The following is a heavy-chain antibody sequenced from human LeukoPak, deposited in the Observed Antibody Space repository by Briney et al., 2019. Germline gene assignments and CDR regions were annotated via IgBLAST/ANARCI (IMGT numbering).Heavy chain of an antibody. CDR2: IKQDGSEK. CDR3: ARDQDYGGNLFDY. V-gene: IGHV3-7*01. Sequence: GGSLRLSCAASGFTFSSYWMSWVRQAPGKGLEWVANIKQDGSEKYYVDSVMGRFTISRDNAKNSLYLQMNSLRAEDTAVYYCARDQDYGGNLFDYWGQGTLVTVSS. D-gene: IGHD4-23*01. J-gene: IGHJ4*02. CDR1: GFTFSSYW.